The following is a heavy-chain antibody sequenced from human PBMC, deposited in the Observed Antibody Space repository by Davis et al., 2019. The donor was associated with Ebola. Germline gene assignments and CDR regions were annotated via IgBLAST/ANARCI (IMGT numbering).Heavy chain of an antibody. Sequence: GESLKISCKASGYSFTNYWIGWVRQLPGKGLEWMGIIYPGDSTVRYSPSFEGQVSISADKSISTAYLQWSSLKASDTAMYYCASLRRTITGMDDGFDIWGQGTKVTVSS. D-gene: IGHD2-8*02. J-gene: IGHJ3*02. CDR1: GYSFTNYW. CDR2: IYPGDSTV. CDR3: ASLRRTITGMDDGFDI. V-gene: IGHV5-51*01.